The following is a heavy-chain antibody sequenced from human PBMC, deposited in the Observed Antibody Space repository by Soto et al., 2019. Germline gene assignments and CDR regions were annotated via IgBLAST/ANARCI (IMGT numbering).Heavy chain of an antibody. V-gene: IGHV1-2*04. CDR1: GYTFTGYY. D-gene: IGHD2-15*01. CDR3: ARGRKGWPGGPGY. CDR2: INPNSGGT. Sequence: QVQLVQSGAEVKKPGASVKVSCKASGYTFTGYYMHWVRQAPGQGLEWMGWINPNSGGTNYAQKFQGWVTMTRDPSISTAYMELGRLRSDDTAVYYCARGRKGWPGGPGYWGQGTLVTVSS. J-gene: IGHJ4*02.